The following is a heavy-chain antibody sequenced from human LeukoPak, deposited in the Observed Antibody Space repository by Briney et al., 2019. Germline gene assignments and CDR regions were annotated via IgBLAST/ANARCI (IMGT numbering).Heavy chain of an antibody. CDR2: ISYDGSNK. D-gene: IGHD3-22*01. CDR1: GFTFSSYA. CDR3: AKDFYDSSGSRYDY. J-gene: IGHJ4*02. Sequence: GGSLRLSCAASGFTFSSYAMHWVRQALGKGLEWVAVISYDGSNKYYADSVKGRFTISRDNSKNTLFMQMNSLRAEDTAVYYCAKDFYDSSGSRYDYWGQGTLVTVSS. V-gene: IGHV3-30-3*01.